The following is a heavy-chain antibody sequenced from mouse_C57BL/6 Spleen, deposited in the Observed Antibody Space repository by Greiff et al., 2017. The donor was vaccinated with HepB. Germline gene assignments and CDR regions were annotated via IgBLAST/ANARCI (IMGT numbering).Heavy chain of an antibody. CDR2: IYPRSGNT. J-gene: IGHJ2*01. Sequence: VQVVESGAELARPGASVKLSCKASGYTFTSYGISWVKQRTGQGLEWIGEIYPRSGNTYYNEKFKGKATLTADKSSSTAYMELRSLTSEDSAVYFCARSPLYYYGDYFDYWGQGTTLTVSS. CDR1: GYTFTSYG. CDR3: ARSPLYYYGDYFDY. V-gene: IGHV1-81*01. D-gene: IGHD1-1*01.